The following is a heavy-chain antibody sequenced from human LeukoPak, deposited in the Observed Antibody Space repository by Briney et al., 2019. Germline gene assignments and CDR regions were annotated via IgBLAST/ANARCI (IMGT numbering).Heavy chain of an antibody. CDR2: ISSSGSTI. D-gene: IGHD3-22*01. Sequence: GGSLRLSCAASGFTFSSYEMNWVRQAPGKGLEWVSYISSSGSTIYYADSVKGRFTISRDNAQNSLYLQISSLRAEDTAVYYCAREPSSGYVGIDCWSQGTLLTVSS. CDR3: AREPSSGYVGIDC. CDR1: GFTFSSYE. V-gene: IGHV3-48*03. J-gene: IGHJ4*02.